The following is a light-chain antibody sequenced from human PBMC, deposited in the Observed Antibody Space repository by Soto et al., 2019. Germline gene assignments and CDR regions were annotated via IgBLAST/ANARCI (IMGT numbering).Light chain of an antibody. V-gene: IGKV3D-15*01. Sequence: EIVLTQSPGTLSVSPGDRVTLSCRASQSISINLAWYQHKPGQAPRLLIHAGSTRATGIPARISGSGSGTEFTLTISSLQSEDFAVYYCQQFRNWPWTFGQGTKVE. CDR3: QQFRNWPWT. CDR1: QSISIN. CDR2: AGS. J-gene: IGKJ1*01.